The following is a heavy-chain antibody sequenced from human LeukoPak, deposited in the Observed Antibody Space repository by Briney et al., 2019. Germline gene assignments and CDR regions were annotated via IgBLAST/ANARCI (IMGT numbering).Heavy chain of an antibody. V-gene: IGHV4-4*07. CDR2: INTSGST. D-gene: IGHD6-13*01. CDR1: GGSISSYY. J-gene: IGHJ3*02. Sequence: SETLSLTCTVSGGSISSYYWSWIRQPAGKGLEWIGRINTSGSTNYNPSLKSRVTMSVDTSKNQFSLKLSSVTAADTAVYYCAREGSSGYFSDAFDIWGQGTMVTVSS. CDR3: AREGSSGYFSDAFDI.